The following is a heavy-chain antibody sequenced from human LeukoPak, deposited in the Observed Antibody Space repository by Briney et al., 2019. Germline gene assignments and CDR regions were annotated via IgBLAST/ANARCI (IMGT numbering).Heavy chain of an antibody. J-gene: IGHJ5*02. Sequence: SETLSLTCTVSGGSISSSSYYWGWIRQPPGKGLEWIGSIYYSGSTYYNPSLKSRVTISVDRSKNQFSLKLSSVTAADTAVYYCARSSSSWYGAEWFDPWGQGTLVTVSS. V-gene: IGHV4-39*07. D-gene: IGHD6-13*01. CDR3: ARSSSSWYGAEWFDP. CDR1: GGSISSSSYY. CDR2: IYYSGST.